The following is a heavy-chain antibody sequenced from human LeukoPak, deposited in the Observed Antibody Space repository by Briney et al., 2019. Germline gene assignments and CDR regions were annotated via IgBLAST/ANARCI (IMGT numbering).Heavy chain of an antibody. J-gene: IGHJ5*02. CDR2: ISTSSSYI. CDR3: ARGADGVSSNSRGWFDP. CDR1: GFTFSSYS. D-gene: IGHD2-15*01. Sequence: GSLRLSCTAFGFTFSSYSMNWVRQAPGKGLEWVSSISTSSSYIYYADSVKGRFTISRDNARNSLYLQMNTLRAEDTAVYSCARGADGVSSNSRGWFDPWGQGTLVTVSS. V-gene: IGHV3-21*01.